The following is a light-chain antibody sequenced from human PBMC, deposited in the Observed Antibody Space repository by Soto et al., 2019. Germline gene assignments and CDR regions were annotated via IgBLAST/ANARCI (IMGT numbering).Light chain of an antibody. CDR2: GAS. V-gene: IGKV3-20*01. CDR3: QQYGSSPLLT. Sequence: EIVLTQSPGTLSLSPGERATLSCRASQSVSSSYLAWYQQKPGQAPRLLIYGASSRATGIPDRFSGSGSGTDFPLPISRLEPEDFAVDYWQQYGSSPLLTFGGGTKVEIK. J-gene: IGKJ4*01. CDR1: QSVSSSY.